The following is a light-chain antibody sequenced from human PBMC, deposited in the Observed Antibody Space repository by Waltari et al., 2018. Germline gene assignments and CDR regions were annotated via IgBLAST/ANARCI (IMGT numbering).Light chain of an antibody. CDR3: QQLHTYPVT. V-gene: IGKV1-9*01. CDR1: QDLAGY. J-gene: IGKJ4*01. CDR2: VSS. Sequence: IQLTQSPSSLSASVGYRVTITCRASQDLAGYLAWYQQKPGNAPNLLIYVSSTLQSGVPSRCSGSGSGTVFALTNSSPQPEDFANYYCQQLHTYPVTFGGGTTVDI.